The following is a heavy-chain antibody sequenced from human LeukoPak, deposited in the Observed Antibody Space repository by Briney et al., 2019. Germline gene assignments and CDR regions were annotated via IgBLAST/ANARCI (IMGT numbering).Heavy chain of an antibody. CDR2: IFYSGST. Sequence: SETLSLTCVVYSESFGTYYWSWIRQPPGKGLEWIGNIFYSGSTCYSPSLKSRVTISLDTSRNQFSLKLNSVTAADTAVYYCAKSNGYGLVDIWGQGTMVTVSS. J-gene: IGHJ3*02. V-gene: IGHV4-34*12. CDR1: SESFGTYY. D-gene: IGHD3-10*01. CDR3: AKSNGYGLVDI.